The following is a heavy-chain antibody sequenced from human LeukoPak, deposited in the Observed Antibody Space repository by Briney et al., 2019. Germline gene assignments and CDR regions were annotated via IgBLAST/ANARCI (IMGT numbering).Heavy chain of an antibody. CDR2: ISYDGSNK. D-gene: IGHD2-15*01. Sequence: WGSLRLSCAASGFTFSSYWMSWVRQAPGKGLEWVAVISYDGSNKYYADSVKGRFAISRDNSKNTLYLQLNSLRAEDTAVYYCARQHCSGGDCYFFDWGQGTLVTVSS. CDR1: GFTFSSYW. J-gene: IGHJ4*02. CDR3: ARQHCSGGDCYFFD. V-gene: IGHV3-30*03.